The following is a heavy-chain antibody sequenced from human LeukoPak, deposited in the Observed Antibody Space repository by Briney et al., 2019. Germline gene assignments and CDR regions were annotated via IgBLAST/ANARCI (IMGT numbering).Heavy chain of an antibody. J-gene: IGHJ4*02. CDR2: INPNSGGT. V-gene: IGHV1-2*04. D-gene: IGHD6-13*01. CDR3: ARDGGYSSSWHDHFDY. Sequence: ASMKVSCKASGYTFTDHYLHWVRQAPGQGLEWMGWINPNSGGTNYAQKFQGWVTMTRDTSISTVYMNLIRLRSDDTAVYYCARDGGYSSSWHDHFDYWGQGTLVTVSS. CDR1: GYTFTDHY.